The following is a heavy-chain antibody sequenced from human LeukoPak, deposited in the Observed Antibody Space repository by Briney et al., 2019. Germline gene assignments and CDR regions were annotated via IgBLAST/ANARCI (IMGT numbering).Heavy chain of an antibody. D-gene: IGHD1-14*01. J-gene: IGHJ6*03. CDR3: ARNPRTPGDYMDV. V-gene: IGHV1-69*05. CDR1: GGTFNTYS. Sequence: SVKVSCKASGGTFNTYSICWVRQAPGQGLEWMGRIIPIFDTTTYAQKFQGRVTITTDESSSTAYMELSSLRSEDTAVYYCARNPRTPGDYMDVRGKGTTVTVSS. CDR2: IIPIFDTT.